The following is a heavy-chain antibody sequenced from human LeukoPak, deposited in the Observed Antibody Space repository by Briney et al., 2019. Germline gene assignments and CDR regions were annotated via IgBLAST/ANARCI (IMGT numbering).Heavy chain of an antibody. V-gene: IGHV3-23*01. CDR2: ISSSGGST. Sequence: SCKASGYTFSSYAMSWVRQAPGKVLEWVSAISSSGGSTYYADSVKGRFTISRDNSKNTVYLQMNSLRAEDTAVYYCVATVTILDYWGQGTLVTVSS. J-gene: IGHJ4*02. D-gene: IGHD4-17*01. CDR3: VATVTILDY. CDR1: GYTFSSYA.